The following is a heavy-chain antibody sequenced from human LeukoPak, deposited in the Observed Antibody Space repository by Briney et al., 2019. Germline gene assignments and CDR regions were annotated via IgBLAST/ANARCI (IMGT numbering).Heavy chain of an antibody. CDR1: GFTFSSYG. CDR2: ISYDGSNK. CDR3: ARDRERWLQLPFDY. J-gene: IGHJ4*02. V-gene: IGHV3-30*03. Sequence: PGGSLRLSCAASGFTFSSYGMHWVRQAPGKGLEWVAVISYDGSNKYYADTVKGRFTISRDNSKNTLYLQMNSLRAEDTAVYYCARDRERWLQLPFDYWGQGTLVTVSS. D-gene: IGHD5-24*01.